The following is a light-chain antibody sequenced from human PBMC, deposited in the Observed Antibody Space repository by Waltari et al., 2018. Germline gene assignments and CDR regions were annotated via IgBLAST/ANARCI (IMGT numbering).Light chain of an antibody. CDR3: QTGGHGTWV. Sequence: QLVLTQSPSASASLGASVKLTCTLSSGHSTNIIAWLPQQPEKGPRYLMNVNSDGSHNKGVGIPDRFSGSSSGAERYLTISSLQSEDEADYSCQTGGHGTWVFGGGTRLTVL. CDR2: VNSDGSH. CDR1: SGHSTNI. J-gene: IGLJ3*02. V-gene: IGLV4-69*01.